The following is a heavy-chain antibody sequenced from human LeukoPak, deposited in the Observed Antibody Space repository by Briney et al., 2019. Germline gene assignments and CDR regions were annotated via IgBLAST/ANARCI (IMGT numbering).Heavy chain of an antibody. CDR1: GDSVSSNSAA. Sequence: SQTLSLTCAISGDSVSSNSAAWNWIRQSPSRGLEWLGRTYYRSKWYNDYAVSVKSRITINPDTSKNQFSLQLNSVTPEDTAVYYCARARNNIVNEPTDYYYYYMDVWGKGTTVTVSS. D-gene: IGHD1-1*01. V-gene: IGHV6-1*01. CDR3: ARARNNIVNEPTDYYYYYMDV. CDR2: TYYRSKWYN. J-gene: IGHJ6*03.